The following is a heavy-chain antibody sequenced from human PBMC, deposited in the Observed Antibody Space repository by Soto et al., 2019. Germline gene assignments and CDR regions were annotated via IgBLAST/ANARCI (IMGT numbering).Heavy chain of an antibody. CDR3: ARAGGLGAVAVDY. CDR2: IYYSGST. CDR1: GGSISSSTYY. Sequence: PSETLSLTCTVSGGSISSSTYYWGWIRQSPGKGLEWIGSIYYSGSTYYNPSLKSRVTISVDTSKNQFSLKLSSVTAADTAVYYCARAGGLGAVAVDYWGQGTLVTVSS. V-gene: IGHV4-39*01. D-gene: IGHD6-19*01. J-gene: IGHJ4*02.